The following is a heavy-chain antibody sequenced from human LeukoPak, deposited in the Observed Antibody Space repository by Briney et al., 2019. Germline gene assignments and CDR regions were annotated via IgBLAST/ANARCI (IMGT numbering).Heavy chain of an antibody. CDR3: MSTSNWGSVIFDY. D-gene: IGHD7-27*01. V-gene: IGHV1-18*01. Sequence: ASMRVSCKASGYTFASYGISWVRQAPGQGLEYLGWISGYTSNTNYSPKLQGRVTMTIDTSTTTAYMELRSLRSEDTAVYYRMSTSNWGSVIFDYWGQGTLVTVSS. J-gene: IGHJ4*02. CDR1: GYTFASYG. CDR2: ISGYTSNT.